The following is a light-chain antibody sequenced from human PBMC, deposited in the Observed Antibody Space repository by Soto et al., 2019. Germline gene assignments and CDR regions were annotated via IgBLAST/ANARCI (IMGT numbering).Light chain of an antibody. CDR1: SSNIGSNT. Sequence: QAVVTQPPSASGAPGQRVTISCSGSSSNIGSNTVNWYQQLPGTAPKLLMYSFNERPSGVPDRFSGSKSGTSASLAIRGLQFEDEADYYCAAWDDSLNGYVFGTGTKLTVL. J-gene: IGLJ1*01. CDR2: SFN. CDR3: AAWDDSLNGYV. V-gene: IGLV1-44*01.